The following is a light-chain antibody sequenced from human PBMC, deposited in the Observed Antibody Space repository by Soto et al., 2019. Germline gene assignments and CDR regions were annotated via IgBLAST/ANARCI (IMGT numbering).Light chain of an antibody. Sequence: EIVLTQSPATLSLSPGERATLSCRASQGVSSFLAWCQRKPGQAPRLLIYDAPNRATGIPARFSGSGPGTYFTLTISSLEPEDFALYYCQHRSSWHGLTVGGGTKVEIK. CDR1: QGVSSF. CDR2: DAP. CDR3: QHRSSWHGLT. J-gene: IGKJ4*01. V-gene: IGKV3D-11*01.